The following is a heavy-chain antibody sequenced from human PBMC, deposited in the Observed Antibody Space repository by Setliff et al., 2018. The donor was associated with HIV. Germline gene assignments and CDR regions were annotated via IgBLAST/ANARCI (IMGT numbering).Heavy chain of an antibody. J-gene: IGHJ4*02. CDR2: IYYTGFA. CDR1: GDSISSGSYF. D-gene: IGHD3-22*01. CDR3: ARVGLYYYDSSGYWGHFDY. V-gene: IGHV4-39*01. Sequence: LSLTCSASGDSISSGSYFWGWVRQTPGKGLEWIGNIYYTGFAYYNPSLKSRVTISVDTSKNQFSLKLSSVTAADTAVYYCARVGLYYYDSSGYWGHFDYWGQGTLVTVS.